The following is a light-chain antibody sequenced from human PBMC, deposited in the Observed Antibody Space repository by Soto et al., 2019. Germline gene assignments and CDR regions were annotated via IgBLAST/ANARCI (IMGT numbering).Light chain of an antibody. CDR3: RSYGHGNPYF. J-gene: IGLJ1*01. Sequence: QSALTQPASVSGSPGQSITISCTGTSSDVGFYNYVSWYQQQHPGKAPKLMIYEVDNRPSGVSIRFSGSKFCNTASLTIPGVLAGGEACFFCRSYGHGNPYFFGTGTKLPVL. CDR1: SSDVGFYNY. V-gene: IGLV2-14*01. CDR2: EVD.